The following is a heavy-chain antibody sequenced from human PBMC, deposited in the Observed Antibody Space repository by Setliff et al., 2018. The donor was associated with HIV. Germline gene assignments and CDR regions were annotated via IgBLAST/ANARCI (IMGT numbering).Heavy chain of an antibody. CDR3: AKRRGSGTLYDAFDP. CDR2: IYDVGVT. Sequence: SETLSLTCTVSGGFLRTFHWTWLRQAPGKGLEWLGHIYDVGVTNYNPSLKNRVTISLDASQTRCSLTLASVTATDTAVYFCAKRRGSGTLYDAFDPWGQGILVTVSS. CDR1: GGFLRTFH. D-gene: IGHD3-10*01. J-gene: IGHJ5*02. V-gene: IGHV4-59*08.